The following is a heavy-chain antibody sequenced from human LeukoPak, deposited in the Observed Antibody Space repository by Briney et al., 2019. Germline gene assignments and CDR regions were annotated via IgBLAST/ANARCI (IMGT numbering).Heavy chain of an antibody. V-gene: IGHV4-59*01. J-gene: IGHJ6*03. D-gene: IGHD3-10*01. Sequence: PSETLSLTCTVSGGSINSYFWSWIRQPPGKGLEWIGYINYSGSTNYSPSLKSRVTISVDTSKNQFSLKLSSVTAADTVVYYCARAAGDSPPYYYYMDVWGKGTTVTVSS. CDR1: GGSINSYF. CDR2: INYSGST. CDR3: ARAAGDSPPYYYYMDV.